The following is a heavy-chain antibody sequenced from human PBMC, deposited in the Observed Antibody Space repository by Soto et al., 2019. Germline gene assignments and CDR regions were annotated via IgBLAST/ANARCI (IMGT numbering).Heavy chain of an antibody. CDR2: INTYNGNT. Sequence: QVQLVQSETEVKKPEASVKVSCKASGYTFTNYGISWVRQAPGQGLELMGWINTYNGNTKYPQKFQGRVTMTADTSTSTAYMDLRSLRSEDTAVYYCCSSQTPTSFDYWGQGTLVTVSS. D-gene: IGHD2-15*01. CDR1: GYTFTNYG. CDR3: CSSQTPTSFDY. J-gene: IGHJ4*02. V-gene: IGHV1-18*04.